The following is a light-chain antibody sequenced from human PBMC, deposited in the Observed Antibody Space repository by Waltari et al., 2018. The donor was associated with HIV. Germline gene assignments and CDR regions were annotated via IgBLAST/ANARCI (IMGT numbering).Light chain of an antibody. J-gene: IGKJ1*01. CDR2: WAS. CDR1: QSVLYRSNNQNY. V-gene: IGKV4-1*01. CDR3: QQYYSAPLT. Sequence: DIVMTQSPESLAVSLGERATINCKSSQSVLYRSNNQNYLVWYQQKPGQPPKLLIYWASTRESGVPDRFSGSGSGTDFTLTISSLQAEDVAVYYCQQYYSAPLTFGQGTKVEIK.